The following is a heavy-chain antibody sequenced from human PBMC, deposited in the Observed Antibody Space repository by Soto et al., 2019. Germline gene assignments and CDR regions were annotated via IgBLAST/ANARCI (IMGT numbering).Heavy chain of an antibody. CDR3: ARWWSGSRQGFDP. Sequence: QVQLQESGPGLVKPSQTLSLTCTVSGGSISSGDYYWSWIRQHPGKGLAWIGSIYYSGSTYYNPSLKSRVTISVDTSKHQFSLKLSSVTAADTAVYYCARWWSGSRQGFDPWGQGTLVTVSS. V-gene: IGHV4-31*03. J-gene: IGHJ5*02. CDR1: GGSISSGDYY. D-gene: IGHD3-3*01. CDR2: IYYSGST.